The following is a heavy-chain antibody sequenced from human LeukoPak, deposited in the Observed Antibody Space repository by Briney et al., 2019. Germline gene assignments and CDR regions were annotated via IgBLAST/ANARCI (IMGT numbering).Heavy chain of an antibody. Sequence: ASVKVSCKASGYTFTSYYMHWVRQAPGQGLEWMGIINPSGGSTSYAQKFQGRVTMTRDTSISTAYMELSRLRSDDTAVYYCARDREYYYGSGEEYYFDHWGQGTLVTVSS. CDR2: INPSGGST. CDR3: ARDREYYYGSGEEYYFDH. J-gene: IGHJ4*02. CDR1: GYTFTSYY. V-gene: IGHV1-46*01. D-gene: IGHD3-10*01.